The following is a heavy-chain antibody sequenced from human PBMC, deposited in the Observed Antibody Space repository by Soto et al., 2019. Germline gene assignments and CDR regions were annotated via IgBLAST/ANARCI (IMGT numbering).Heavy chain of an antibody. Sequence: QVQLVESGGGVDQPGTSLRLSCAASGFTFSRFGMHWVRQAPGKGLEWVGVILNDGSNEKYADSVKGRFTISRDNSKNTLYLQMNSLRAEDTAVYYCARDDDFDDNGLDYWGQGTLVNVSS. CDR2: ILNDGSNE. D-gene: IGHD4-17*01. V-gene: IGHV3-33*01. CDR3: ARDDDFDDNGLDY. CDR1: GFTFSRFG. J-gene: IGHJ4*02.